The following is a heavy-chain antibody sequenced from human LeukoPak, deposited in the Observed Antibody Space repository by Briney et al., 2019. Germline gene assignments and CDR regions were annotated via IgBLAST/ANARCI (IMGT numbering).Heavy chain of an antibody. CDR3: ARDTGPVDY. J-gene: IGHJ4*02. Sequence: GGSLRLSCAASGFTFSSYSMNWVRQAPGKGLEWLPYISSGSSDIHYADSVKGRFNISRDNAKNSLYLQMNSLRAEDTAVYYCARDTGPVDYWGQGTLVTVSS. CDR2: ISSGSSDI. CDR1: GFTFSSYS. V-gene: IGHV3-48*01. D-gene: IGHD4-17*01.